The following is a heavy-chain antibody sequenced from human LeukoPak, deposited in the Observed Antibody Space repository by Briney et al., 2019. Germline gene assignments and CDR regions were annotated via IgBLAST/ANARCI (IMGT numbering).Heavy chain of an antibody. D-gene: IGHD5-12*01. CDR1: GGSISSYY. J-gene: IGHJ3*02. V-gene: IGHV4-59*12. Sequence: SETLSLTCTVSGGSISSYYWSWIRQPPGKGLEWIGTIYHSGNTYYNPSLKSRVTISVDTSKNQFSLKLSSVTAADTAVYYCARESRDLYSGLSTSAFDIWGQGTMVTVSS. CDR2: IYHSGNT. CDR3: ARESRDLYSGLSTSAFDI.